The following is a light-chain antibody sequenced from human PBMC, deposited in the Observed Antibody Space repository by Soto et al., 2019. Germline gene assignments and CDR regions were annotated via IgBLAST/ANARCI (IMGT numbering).Light chain of an antibody. CDR2: EVS. Sequence: QSALTQPASVSGSPGQSITISCTGTSSDAGGYNYVSWYQQHPGKAPKLMIFEVSSRPSGVSNRFSGSKSGNTASLTISGLQAEDEADYYCSSYRSSTTLEVFGTGTKVTVL. CDR1: SSDAGGYNY. CDR3: SSYRSSTTLEV. V-gene: IGLV2-14*01. J-gene: IGLJ1*01.